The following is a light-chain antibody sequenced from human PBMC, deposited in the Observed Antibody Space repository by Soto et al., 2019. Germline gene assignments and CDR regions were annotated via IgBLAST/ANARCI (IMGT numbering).Light chain of an antibody. J-gene: IGKJ2*01. Sequence: DIQMTQSPSSLSASVGDRVNITCRASQSISSYLNWYQHKPGKAPKLLIYAASSLQSGVPSRFSGSGSGTDFTLTISSLQPEDFATYYCQQSYSTPYTFGQGTKLEIK. CDR2: AAS. CDR1: QSISSY. CDR3: QQSYSTPYT. V-gene: IGKV1-39*01.